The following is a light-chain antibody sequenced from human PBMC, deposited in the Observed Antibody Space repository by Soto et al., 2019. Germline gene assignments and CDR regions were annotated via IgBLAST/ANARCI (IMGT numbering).Light chain of an antibody. CDR3: SSYTSSSTL. J-gene: IGLJ1*01. Sequence: QSVLTQPASVSGSPGQSITISCTGTSSDVGGYNYVSWYQQHPGKAPKLMIYEVSNRPSGVSNRFSGSKSGNTASLTISGIQAEDEADYYCSSYTSSSTLFGTGTKVTVL. CDR2: EVS. V-gene: IGLV2-14*01. CDR1: SSDVGGYNY.